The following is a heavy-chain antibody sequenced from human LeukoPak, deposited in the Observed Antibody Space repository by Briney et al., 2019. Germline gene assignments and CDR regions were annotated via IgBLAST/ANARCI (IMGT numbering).Heavy chain of an antibody. D-gene: IGHD3-22*01. CDR2: IRNDDSDR. J-gene: IGHJ4*02. V-gene: IGHV3-30*02. CDR3: AIYDSRGDFDY. CDR1: GFIFSDYG. Sequence: PGGSLRLSCAASGFIFSDYGMHWVRQAPGQGLDRVAFIRNDDSDRDYADSVRGRFTISRDNSRNTLYLQMRNLRPEDTGVYYCAIYDSRGDFDYWGQGTQVTVSA.